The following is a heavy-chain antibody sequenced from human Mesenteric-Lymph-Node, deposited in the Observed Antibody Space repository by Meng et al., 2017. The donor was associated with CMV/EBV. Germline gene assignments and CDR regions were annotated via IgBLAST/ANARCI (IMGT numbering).Heavy chain of an antibody. V-gene: IGHV1-3*03. J-gene: IGHJ4*02. D-gene: IGHD1-1*01. CDR3: ARGGTTGAMLY. CDR1: GYIFTSYI. CDR2: INPANGYT. Sequence: SCQASGYIFTSYILHWVRQAPGQSLEFLGWINPANGYTKYSQKFQGRVTLTRDTSATTAYMEMNNLTPEDVAVYFCARGGTTGAMLYWGQGTLVTVSS.